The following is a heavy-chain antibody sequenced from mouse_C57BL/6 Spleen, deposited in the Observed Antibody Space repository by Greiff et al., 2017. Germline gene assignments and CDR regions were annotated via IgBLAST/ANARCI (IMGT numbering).Heavy chain of an antibody. V-gene: IGHV1-52*01. J-gene: IGHJ4*01. CDR2: IDPSDSET. CDR1: GYTFTSYW. Sequence: QVQLQQPGAELVRPGSSVKLSCKASGYTFTSYWMHWVKQRPIQGLEWIGNIDPSDSETHYNQKFKDKATLTVDKSSSTAYMQLSSLTSEDSAVYYCARHYGSRGNYMDYWGQGTSVTVSS. D-gene: IGHD1-1*01. CDR3: ARHYGSRGNYMDY.